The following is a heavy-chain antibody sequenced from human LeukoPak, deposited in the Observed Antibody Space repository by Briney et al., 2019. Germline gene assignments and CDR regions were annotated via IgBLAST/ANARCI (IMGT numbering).Heavy chain of an antibody. CDR3: ARTKGIAAAGIDYFDY. J-gene: IGHJ4*02. V-gene: IGHV3-48*04. CDR2: ITISGKTA. D-gene: IGHD6-13*01. CDR1: GFTFSNYA. Sequence: GGSLRLSCLASGFTFSNYAMSWVRQAPGKGLEWVSGITISGKTAYYADSVKGRFTISRDNAKNSLYLQMNSLRAEDTAVYYCARTKGIAAAGIDYFDYWGQGTLVTVSS.